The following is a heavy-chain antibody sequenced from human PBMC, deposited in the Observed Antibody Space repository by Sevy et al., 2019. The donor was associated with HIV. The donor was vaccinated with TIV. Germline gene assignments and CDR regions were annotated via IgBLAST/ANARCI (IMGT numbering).Heavy chain of an antibody. D-gene: IGHD3-22*01. CDR3: ARGGDFNDRSAKRDFDY. Sequence: GGSLRLSCAASGFTFSNYGMHWVRQAPGKELEWVAVIRNDGSNKYYADSVKGRFTISRDNSKNTLYLQMNSLRVEDTAVYFCARGGDFNDRSAKRDFDYWGQGTLVTVSS. J-gene: IGHJ4*02. CDR1: GFTFSNYG. V-gene: IGHV3-33*01. CDR2: IRNDGSNK.